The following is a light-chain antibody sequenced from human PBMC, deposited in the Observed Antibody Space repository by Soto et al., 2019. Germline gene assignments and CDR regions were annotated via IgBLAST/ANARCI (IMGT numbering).Light chain of an antibody. Sequence: QSVLTQPPSASGTHGLKVAISGCGSRSNIGSYHVNSHQQLPGMAPKLRIYRKNQRTSGVPDRFSGSKSGTSGSLAISGRQYDDEADDYWAAWDDSLNGQVVVGGETKVTVL. J-gene: IGLJ2*01. V-gene: IGLV1-44*01. CDR1: RSNIGSYH. CDR3: AAWDDSLNGQVV. CDR2: RKN.